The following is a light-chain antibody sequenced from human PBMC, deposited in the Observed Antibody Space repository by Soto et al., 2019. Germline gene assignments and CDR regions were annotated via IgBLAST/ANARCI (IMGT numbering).Light chain of an antibody. CDR1: QSISSW. CDR2: DAS. J-gene: IGKJ2*01. CDR3: QQYNTYPYT. Sequence: DIQMTQSPSTLSASVGDRVTITCRASQSISSWLAWYQQKPGKAPKLLIYDASSLESGVPSRFSGSGSGTEFTLGISSLQPDDFATYYCQQYNTYPYTFGQGTKLEIK. V-gene: IGKV1-5*01.